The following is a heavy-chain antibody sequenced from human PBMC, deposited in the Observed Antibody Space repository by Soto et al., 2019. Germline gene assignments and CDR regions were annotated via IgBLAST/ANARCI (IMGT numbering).Heavy chain of an antibody. V-gene: IGHV4-39*01. CDR2: IYSHDDT. CDR1: GGSVSSNDYS. J-gene: IGHJ6*02. D-gene: IGHD2-2*03. Sequence: HLQLQESGPGLVKPSETLSLTCTVSGGSVSSNDYSWGWVRQSPGKGLEWIGAIYSHDDTHYNPSLLSRVTISVDTSKNEFSLRLNSVTAADTAVYYCVRLNGYCVSTKCRGYYGMDVWGQGTTVTVSS. CDR3: VRLNGYCVSTKCRGYYGMDV.